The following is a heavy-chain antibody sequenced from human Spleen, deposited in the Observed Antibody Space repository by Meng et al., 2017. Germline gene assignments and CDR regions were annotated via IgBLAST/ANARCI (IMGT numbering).Heavy chain of an antibody. V-gene: IGHV4-39*01. CDR2: IYYSGST. D-gene: IGHD1-1*01. J-gene: IGHJ4*02. CDR3: ARQRTGTTSH. CDR1: AGSISSGNYY. Sequence: QLQLQESGPGLVKPSETLSLTCTVSAGSISSGNYYWGWIRQPPGKGLEWIGYIYYSGSTYYNPSLKSRVTTSVDTSKNQFSLNLNSVTAADTAVYYCARQRTGTTSHWGQGTLVTVSS.